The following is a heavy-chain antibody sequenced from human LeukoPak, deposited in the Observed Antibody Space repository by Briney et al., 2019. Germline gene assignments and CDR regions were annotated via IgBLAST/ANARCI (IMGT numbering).Heavy chain of an antibody. CDR3: ARDPYCSSTSCYCDY. J-gene: IGHJ4*02. CDR2: IRYDGSNK. V-gene: IGHV3-30*02. Sequence: GGSLRLSCAASGFTFSSYGMHWVRQAPGKGLEWVAFIRYDGSNKYYADSVKGRFTISRDNSKNTLYLQMNSLRAEDTAVYYCARDPYCSSTSCYCDYWGQGTLVTVSS. D-gene: IGHD2-2*01. CDR1: GFTFSSYG.